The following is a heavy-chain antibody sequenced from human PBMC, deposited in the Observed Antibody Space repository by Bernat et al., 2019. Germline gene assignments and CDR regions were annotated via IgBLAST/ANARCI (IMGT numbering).Heavy chain of an antibody. D-gene: IGHD3-16*01. CDR3: AKGLGGNGIFYYYMDV. CDR1: GFTFSTYA. J-gene: IGHJ6*03. CDR2: VSNSGGRT. V-gene: IGHV3-23*01. Sequence: EVQLLESGGGLVQPGGPLRLSCAASGFTFSTYAMTWVRQAPGKGLGWLSGVSNSGGRTYYADSVKGRFTISSDNSKNTLYLQMISLRVEDSAVYYCAKGLGGNGIFYYYMDVWGKGTTVTVSS.